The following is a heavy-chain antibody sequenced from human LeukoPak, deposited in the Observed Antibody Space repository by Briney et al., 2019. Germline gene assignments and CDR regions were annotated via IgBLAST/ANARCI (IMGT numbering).Heavy chain of an antibody. CDR1: GFTVSSNY. CDR2: IYSGGST. V-gene: IGHV3-53*01. J-gene: IGHJ5*02. Sequence: PGGSLRLSCAASGFTVSSNYMSWVRQAPGKGLEWVSVIYSGGSTYYADSVKGRFTISRDNSKNTLYLQMNSLRAEDMAVYYCARVKGYYDSSGYYSDWFDPWGQGTLVTVSS. CDR3: ARVKGYYDSSGYYSDWFDP. D-gene: IGHD3-22*01.